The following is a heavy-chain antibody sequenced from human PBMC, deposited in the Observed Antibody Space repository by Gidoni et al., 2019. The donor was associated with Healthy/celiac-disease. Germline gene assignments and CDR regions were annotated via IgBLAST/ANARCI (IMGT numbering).Heavy chain of an antibody. D-gene: IGHD4-4*01. V-gene: IGHV1-3*01. Sequence: QVQLVQSGAEVKKPGASVKVSCKASGYTFTSYAMHWVRQAPGQRLEWMGWINAGNGNTKYSQKCQGRGTITRDTSASTAYMELSSLRSEDTAGYYCARGRRFTVTTVRYYYYYMDVWGKGTTVTVSS. J-gene: IGHJ6*03. CDR1: GYTFTSYA. CDR2: INAGNGNT. CDR3: ARGRRFTVTTVRYYYYYMDV.